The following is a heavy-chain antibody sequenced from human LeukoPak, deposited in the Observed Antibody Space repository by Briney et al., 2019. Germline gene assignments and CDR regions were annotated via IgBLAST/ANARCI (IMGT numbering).Heavy chain of an antibody. CDR1: GGSISSYY. V-gene: IGHV4-4*07. J-gene: IGHJ4*02. D-gene: IGHD2-15*01. CDR2: IYTSGST. CDR3: AREWGYCSGGSCYNRLDY. Sequence: SETLSLTCTVSGGSISSYYWSWIRQPAEKGLEWIGRIYTSGSTNYNPSLKSRVTMSVDTSKNQFSLKLSSVTAADTAVYYCAREWGYCSGGSCYNRLDYWGQGTLVTVSS.